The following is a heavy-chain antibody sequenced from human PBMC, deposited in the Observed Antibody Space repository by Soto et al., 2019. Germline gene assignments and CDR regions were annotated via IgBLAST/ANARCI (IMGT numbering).Heavy chain of an antibody. CDR3: ARNNWGYYYGMDV. J-gene: IGHJ6*02. V-gene: IGHV4-30-4*01. CDR1: GGSISSGDYY. D-gene: IGHD7-27*01. CDR2: SNDSGST. Sequence: TLSLTCTVSGGSISSGDYYWSWMRQRPGKGREGIGNSNDSGSTYYNPSLKSRVTISVDTSKNQFSLKLSSVTAADTAVYSCARNNWGYYYGMDVWGQGTTVTVSS.